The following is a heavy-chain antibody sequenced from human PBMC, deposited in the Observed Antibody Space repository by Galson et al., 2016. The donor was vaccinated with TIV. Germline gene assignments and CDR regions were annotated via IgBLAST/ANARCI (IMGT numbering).Heavy chain of an antibody. J-gene: IGHJ6*02. CDR2: IHQSGTT. CDR1: GDSITSINW. D-gene: IGHD2/OR15-2a*01. V-gene: IGHV4-4*02. Sequence: SETLSLTCTVSGDSITSINWCAWVRQPPGKGLEWIGEIHQSGTTNYNPSLKSRVTMSVDKSKSQVSLKVNSVTAADTAVYYCAKFISGLYGMDVWGQGTTVTVSS. CDR3: AKFISGLYGMDV.